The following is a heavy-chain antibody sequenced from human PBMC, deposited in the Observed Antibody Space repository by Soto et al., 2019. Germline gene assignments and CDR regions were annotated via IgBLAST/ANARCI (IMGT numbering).Heavy chain of an antibody. V-gene: IGHV4-31*03. CDR2: IYYSGST. D-gene: IGHD2-2*01. Sequence: SETLSLTCTVSGGSISSGGYYWSWIHQHPGKGLEWIGYIYYSGSTYYNPSLKSRVTISVDTSKNQFSLKLSSVTAADTAVYYCARGDCSSTSCWYYYYGMDVWGQGSTVTVSS. J-gene: IGHJ6*02. CDR3: ARGDCSSTSCWYYYYGMDV. CDR1: GGSISSGGYY.